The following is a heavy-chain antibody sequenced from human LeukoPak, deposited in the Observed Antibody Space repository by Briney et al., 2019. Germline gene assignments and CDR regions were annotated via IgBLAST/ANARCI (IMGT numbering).Heavy chain of an antibody. CDR2: ISSNGGST. V-gene: IGHV3-64*04. CDR1: GFTFSSYA. D-gene: IGHD2-2*01. Sequence: GGSLRLSCSASGFTFSSYAMHWVRQAPGKGLEYVSAISSNGGSTYYADSVKGRFTISRDNSKNTLYLQMNSLRAEDTAVYYCAKDISQLYCSSTSCYEVSDYWGQGTLVTVSS. J-gene: IGHJ4*02. CDR3: AKDISQLYCSSTSCYEVSDY.